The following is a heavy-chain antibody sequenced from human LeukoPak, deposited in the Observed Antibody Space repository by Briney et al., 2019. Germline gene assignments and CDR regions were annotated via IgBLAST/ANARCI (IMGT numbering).Heavy chain of an antibody. J-gene: IGHJ4*02. Sequence: SETLSLTCAVYGGSFSGYYWSWIRQPPGKGLEWIGEINHSGSTNYNPSLKSRGTISVDTSKNQFSLKISSVTDADTAVYYCARLRYFDWLLYAFDYWGQGTLVTVSS. CDR2: INHSGST. V-gene: IGHV4-34*01. CDR3: ARLRYFDWLLYAFDY. D-gene: IGHD3-9*01. CDR1: GGSFSGYY.